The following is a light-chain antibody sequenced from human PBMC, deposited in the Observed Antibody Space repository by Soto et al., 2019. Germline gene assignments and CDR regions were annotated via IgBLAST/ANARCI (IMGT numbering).Light chain of an antibody. Sequence: EIVMTQSPATLSVSPGERATLSCRASQSFSNNLAWYQQKPGQAPRLLIYFASTRAPGIPARFSGSGSGTEFALTISSLQYEDFALYCCQQYNNWPITFGGGTQVETK. J-gene: IGKJ4*01. CDR2: FAS. V-gene: IGKV3-15*01. CDR3: QQYNNWPIT. CDR1: QSFSNN.